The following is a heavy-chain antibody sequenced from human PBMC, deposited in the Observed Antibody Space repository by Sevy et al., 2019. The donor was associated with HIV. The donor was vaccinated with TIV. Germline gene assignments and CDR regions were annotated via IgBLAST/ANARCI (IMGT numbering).Heavy chain of an antibody. V-gene: IGHV1-24*01. CDR1: GYTLTELS. Sequence: ASVKVSCKVSGYTLTELSMHWVRQAPGKGLEWMGGFDPEDGETIDAQKFQGRVTMTEDTSTDTAYMELSSLRSEDTAVYYCAVTIFGVVGGYFDLWGRGTLVTVSS. D-gene: IGHD3-3*01. CDR2: FDPEDGET. CDR3: AVTIFGVVGGYFDL. J-gene: IGHJ2*01.